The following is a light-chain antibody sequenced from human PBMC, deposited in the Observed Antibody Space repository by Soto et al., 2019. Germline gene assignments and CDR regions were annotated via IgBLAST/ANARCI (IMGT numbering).Light chain of an antibody. J-gene: IGKJ1*01. CDR3: QQYYSPPWT. CDR1: QSVLFSSNRKNY. V-gene: IGKV4-1*01. CDR2: WAS. Sequence: DIVMTQSPDSLAVSLGERATINCKSSQSVLFSSNRKNYLAWYQQKAGQPPRLLISWASSRESGAPDRFSGSGSGTDFTLTISSLQAGDVAIYYCQQYYSPPWTFGQGTKVEI.